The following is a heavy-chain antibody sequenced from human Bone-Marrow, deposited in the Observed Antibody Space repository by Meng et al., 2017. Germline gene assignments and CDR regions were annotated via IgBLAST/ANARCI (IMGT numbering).Heavy chain of an antibody. J-gene: IGHJ6*02. D-gene: IGHD2-15*01. CDR3: TTHESIGYCSGGSCFHYYYYYGMDV. V-gene: IGHV3-15*01. CDR1: GGIFRNLW. Sequence: GESLKISCVASGGIFRNLWMTWVRQAPGKGLEWVGRIKSKVNGGTTDFAAPVKGRFTISRDDSKNTLYLQMNSLKTEDTAVYYCTTHESIGYCSGGSCFHYYYYYGMDVWGQGTTVTVSS. CDR2: IKSKVNGGTT.